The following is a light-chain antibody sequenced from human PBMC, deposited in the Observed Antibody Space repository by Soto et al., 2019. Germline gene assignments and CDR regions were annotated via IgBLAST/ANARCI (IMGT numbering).Light chain of an antibody. CDR2: GVS. J-gene: IGKJ5*01. CDR1: QNVGSY. Sequence: DIRTTQSPSSLSASVGDRVTITCRTSQNVGSYLNWYQQKPGKAPKLLIYGVSTLESGFPSRFSGSGSGTDVTLTIISLQPEDFATYYCQQSIPIHGTFGQGTRLE. CDR3: QQSIPIHGT. V-gene: IGKV1-39*01.